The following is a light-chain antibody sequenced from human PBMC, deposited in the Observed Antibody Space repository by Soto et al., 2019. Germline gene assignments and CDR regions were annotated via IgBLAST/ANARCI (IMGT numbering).Light chain of an antibody. CDR1: QSISSSY. CDR3: QQRSNWPPIT. Sequence: MLFAPSPGTLSFSPGERATPSWRALQSISSSYFAWYQQKPGQAPRLLVYGVSSRATGIPARFSGSGSGTDFTLTISSLEPEDAAVYYCQQRSNWPPITFGQGTHWRL. CDR2: GVS. J-gene: IGKJ5*01. V-gene: IGKV3-11*01.